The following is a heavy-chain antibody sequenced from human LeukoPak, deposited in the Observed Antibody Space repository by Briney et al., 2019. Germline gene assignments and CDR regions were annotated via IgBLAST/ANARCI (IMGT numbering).Heavy chain of an antibody. CDR3: AKAHCSSTSCSRADN. Sequence: GGSLRLSCAASGFTFTRNAMAWVRQAPGKGLEWVSAIDGSGGTTFYADSVKGRVTISRVQSTNTVYLQMNSLRADDTAVYYCAKAHCSSTSCSRADNWGQGTLVTDSS. D-gene: IGHD2-2*01. V-gene: IGHV3-23*01. J-gene: IGHJ4*02. CDR2: IDGSGGTT. CDR1: GFTFTRNA.